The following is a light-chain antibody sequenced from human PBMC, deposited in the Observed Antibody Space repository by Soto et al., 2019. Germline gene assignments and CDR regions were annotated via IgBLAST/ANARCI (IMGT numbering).Light chain of an antibody. V-gene: IGLV2-8*01. Sequence: QSVLTQPPSASGSPGQSVTISCTGTSSDVGGYNYVSWYQQHPGKAPKVMIYEVTKRPSGVPDRFSGSKSGNTASLTVSGLQAEEEAAYYCSSYAGSNNWVFGGGTKLTVL. J-gene: IGLJ2*01. CDR3: SSYAGSNNWV. CDR1: SSDVGGYNY. CDR2: EVT.